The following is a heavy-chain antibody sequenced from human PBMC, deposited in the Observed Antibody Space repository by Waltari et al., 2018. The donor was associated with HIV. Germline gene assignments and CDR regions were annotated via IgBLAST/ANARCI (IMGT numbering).Heavy chain of an antibody. D-gene: IGHD6-25*01. CDR1: GFSFGTRGVA. J-gene: IGHJ6*02. V-gene: IGHV2-5*01. Sequence: QITLKESGPKLMKPTQTLTLTCDFSGFSFGTRGVAVGWFRQPPGKALEWLALVYSTDDKRYNPSLQSRLTIRKDTSKNQVVLIMTNLDPLDTATYYCTHSGGLLAAGYFFYGVDLWGPGTTVTVSS. CDR3: THSGGLLAAGYFFYGVDL. CDR2: VYSTDDK.